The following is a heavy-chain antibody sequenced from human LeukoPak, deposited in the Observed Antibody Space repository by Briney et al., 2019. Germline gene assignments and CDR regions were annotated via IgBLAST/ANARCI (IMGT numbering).Heavy chain of an antibody. CDR2: ISAYNGNT. Sequence: ASVKVSCKASGGTFSSYAISWVRQAPGQGLEWMGWISAYNGNTNYAQKFQGRITMTTDTSTSTAYMELRSLRSDDTAVYYCARAYSSGWCRRCHNWFDPWGQGTLVTVSS. CDR1: GGTFSSYA. J-gene: IGHJ5*02. V-gene: IGHV1-18*01. D-gene: IGHD6-19*01. CDR3: ARAYSSGWCRRCHNWFDP.